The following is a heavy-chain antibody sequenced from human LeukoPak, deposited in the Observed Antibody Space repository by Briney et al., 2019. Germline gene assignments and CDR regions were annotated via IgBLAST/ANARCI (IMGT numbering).Heavy chain of an antibody. D-gene: IGHD6-13*01. V-gene: IGHV1-8*01. CDR3: ARELTAADEAFDI. CDR2: MNPNSGNT. Sequence: ASVKVSCKASGYTFTSYDINWVRQATGQGLEWMGWMNPNSGNTGYAQKFQGRVTMTRNTSISTAYMELSSLRSEDTAVYYCARELTAADEAFDIWGQGTMVTVSS. J-gene: IGHJ3*02. CDR1: GYTFTSYD.